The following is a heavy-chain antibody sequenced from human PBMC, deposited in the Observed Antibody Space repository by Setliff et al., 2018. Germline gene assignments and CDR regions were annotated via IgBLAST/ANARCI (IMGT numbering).Heavy chain of an antibody. D-gene: IGHD3-22*01. Sequence: GASVKVSCKTSGYTFTNYGITWVRQAPGQGLEWMGWINNYSFKTNYPQKFLGRVTVTTDTSTGTAYMELGSLTSDDKAIYYCARINFYVSSGYYYAPDYWGPGTLVTVSS. CDR3: ARINFYVSSGYYYAPDY. V-gene: IGHV1-18*01. CDR2: INNYSFKT. CDR1: GYTFTNYG. J-gene: IGHJ4*02.